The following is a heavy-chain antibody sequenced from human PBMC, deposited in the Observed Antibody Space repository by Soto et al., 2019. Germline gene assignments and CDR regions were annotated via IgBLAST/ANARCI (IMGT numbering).Heavy chain of an antibody. V-gene: IGHV3-30*18. J-gene: IGHJ6*02. CDR3: AKGEYYYGSGSPYYGMDV. Sequence: LRLSCAASGFTFSSYGMHWVRQAPGKGLEWVAVISYDGSNKYYADSVKGRFTISRDSSKNTLYLEMNSLRPEDTAVYYCAKGEYYYGSGSPYYGMDVWGQGTTVTVSS. D-gene: IGHD3-10*01. CDR2: ISYDGSNK. CDR1: GFTFSSYG.